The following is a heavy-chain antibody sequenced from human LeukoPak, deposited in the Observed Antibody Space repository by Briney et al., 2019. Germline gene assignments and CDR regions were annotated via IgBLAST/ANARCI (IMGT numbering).Heavy chain of an antibody. Sequence: PGGSLRLSCAASGFTFSSYWMHWVRQAPGKGLVWVSRINSDGSSTSYADSVKGRFTISRDNAKNTLYLQMNSLRAEDTAVYYCVKQYCSSTSCYFAFDIWGQGTMVTVSS. V-gene: IGHV3-74*01. CDR3: VKQYCSSTSCYFAFDI. J-gene: IGHJ3*02. CDR1: GFTFSSYW. CDR2: INSDGSST. D-gene: IGHD2-2*01.